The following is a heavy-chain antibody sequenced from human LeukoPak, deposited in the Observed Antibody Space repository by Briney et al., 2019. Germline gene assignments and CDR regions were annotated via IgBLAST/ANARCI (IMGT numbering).Heavy chain of an antibody. CDR3: ARGLFGYCSSTSCGIENWFDP. D-gene: IGHD2-2*03. J-gene: IGHJ5*02. CDR1: GGSFSGYY. Sequence: KPSETLSLTCTVSGGSFSGYYWSWIRQPPGKGLEWIGEINHSGSTNYNPSLKSRVTISVDTSKNQFSLKLSSVTAADTAVYYCARGLFGYCSSTSCGIENWFDPWGQGTLVTVSS. CDR2: INHSGST. V-gene: IGHV4-34*09.